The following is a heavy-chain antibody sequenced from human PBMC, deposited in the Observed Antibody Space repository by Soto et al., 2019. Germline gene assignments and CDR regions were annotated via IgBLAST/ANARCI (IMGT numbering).Heavy chain of an antibody. Sequence: QLHLQESGPGLVKPSETLFLTCTVSDGSISTTAYYWGWIRQPPGKGLEWIGSIYYSGITFYNPSLRSRVTISADRSKNQFSLRVGSVTATDTAVYYCARQGGDNYGDFDYWGQGTLVTVSS. CDR1: DGSISTTAYY. V-gene: IGHV4-39*01. CDR3: ARQGGDNYGDFDY. CDR2: IYYSGIT. J-gene: IGHJ4*02. D-gene: IGHD5-18*01.